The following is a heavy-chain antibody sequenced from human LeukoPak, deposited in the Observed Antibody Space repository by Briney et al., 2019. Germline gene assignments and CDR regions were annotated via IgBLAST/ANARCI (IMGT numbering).Heavy chain of an antibody. CDR3: AKFHSPGRVTHFYWYFEL. CDR1: GFTFSSYA. Sequence: PGGSLRLSCAASGFTFSSYAMSWVRQAPGKGLEWVSTISGSGGSTDYADSVKGRFTLSRDNSKNTLFLRVNSLRADDTAVYYCAKFHSPGRVTHFYWYFELWGRGTLVTVSS. J-gene: IGHJ2*01. D-gene: IGHD2-21*02. CDR2: ISGSGGST. V-gene: IGHV3-23*01.